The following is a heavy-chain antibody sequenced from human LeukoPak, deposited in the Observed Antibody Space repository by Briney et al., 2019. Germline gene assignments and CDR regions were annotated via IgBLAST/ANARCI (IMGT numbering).Heavy chain of an antibody. CDR3: ARRGGSTSVIDY. V-gene: IGHV4-39*01. D-gene: IGHD1-26*01. CDR2: IHYSGST. J-gene: IGHJ4*02. Sequence: ETLSPTCTVSGGSISGSSYYWGWIRQPPGKGLEWIGSIHYSGSTHYNPSLKSRVTISVDTSKNQFSLHLSSVTAADTAVYYCARRGGSTSVIDYWGQGTLVTVSS. CDR1: GGSISGSSYY.